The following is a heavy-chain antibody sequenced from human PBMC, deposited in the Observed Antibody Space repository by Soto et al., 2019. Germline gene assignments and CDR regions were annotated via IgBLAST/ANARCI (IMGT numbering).Heavy chain of an antibody. CDR3: ARGITMVRGVGLFYFDY. J-gene: IGHJ4*02. Sequence: QVQLQESGPGLVKPSQTLSLTCTISGGSISSGGYYWNWIRQHPGKGLEWIGYIYYSGSTYYNPSLKXRXTXSXXTSKNQFSLKLNSVTAADTAVYYCARGITMVRGVGLFYFDYWGQGTLVTVSS. CDR1: GGSISSGGYY. V-gene: IGHV4-31*03. CDR2: IYYSGST. D-gene: IGHD3-10*01.